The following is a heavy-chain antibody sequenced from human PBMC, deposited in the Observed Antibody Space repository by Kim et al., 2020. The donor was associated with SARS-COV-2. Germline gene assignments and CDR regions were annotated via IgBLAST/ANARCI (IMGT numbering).Heavy chain of an antibody. V-gene: IGHV3-21*01. Sequence: GGSLRLSCAASGFTFSSYSMNWVRQAPGKGLEWVSSISSSSSYIYYADSVKGRFTISRDNAKNSLYLQMNSLRAEDTAVYYCARGNGRGYSYGSGMDVWGQGTTVTVSS. CDR2: ISSSSSYI. J-gene: IGHJ6*02. D-gene: IGHD5-18*01. CDR3: ARGNGRGYSYGSGMDV. CDR1: GFTFSSYS.